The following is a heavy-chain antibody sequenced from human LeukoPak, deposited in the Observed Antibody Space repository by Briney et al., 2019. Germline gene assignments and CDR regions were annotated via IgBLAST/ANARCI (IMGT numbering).Heavy chain of an antibody. D-gene: IGHD5-18*01. J-gene: IGHJ4*02. V-gene: IGHV3-7*03. Sequence: GGSLRLSCAASGFTFSSYWMSWVRQAPGKGLEWVANIKQDGSEKYYVDSVKGRFTISRDNSKNTLYLQMNSLRAEDTAVYYCAKDRTYSYGSDYWGQGTLVTVSS. CDR2: IKQDGSEK. CDR3: AKDRTYSYGSDY. CDR1: GFTFSSYW.